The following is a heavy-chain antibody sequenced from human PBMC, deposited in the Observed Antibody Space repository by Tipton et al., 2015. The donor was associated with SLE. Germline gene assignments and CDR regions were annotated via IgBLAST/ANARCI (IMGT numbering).Heavy chain of an antibody. CDR1: GGSISSGSYY. Sequence: TLSLTCTVSGGSISSGSYYWSWIRQPAGKGLEWIGRIYTSGGTNYNPSLKSRVTISVDTSKNQFSLKLSSVAAADTAVYYCARVGHDFWSGYDYYYYYMDVWGKRTTVTVSS. CDR2: IYTSGGT. D-gene: IGHD3-3*01. V-gene: IGHV4-61*02. J-gene: IGHJ6*03. CDR3: ARVGHDFWSGYDYYYYYMDV.